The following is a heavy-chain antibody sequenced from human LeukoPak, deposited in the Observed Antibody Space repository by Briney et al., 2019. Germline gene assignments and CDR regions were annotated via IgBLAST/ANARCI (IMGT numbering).Heavy chain of an antibody. D-gene: IGHD5-12*01. CDR1: GYTFTGYY. V-gene: IGHV1-2*02. CDR3: ARDPSNSGYDYLYYFDY. Sequence: GSVRVSCKASGYTFTGYYMHWVRPAPGQGLGWMGWINPDNGGTNCAQKFPRRVTKTRDMSISTAYMELSRLRSDDTAVYYCARDPSNSGYDYLYYFDYWGQRPILPDSS. J-gene: IGHJ4*02. CDR2: INPDNGGT.